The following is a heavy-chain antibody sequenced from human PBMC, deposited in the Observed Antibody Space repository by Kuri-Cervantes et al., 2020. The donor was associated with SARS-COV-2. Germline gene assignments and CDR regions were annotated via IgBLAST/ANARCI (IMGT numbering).Heavy chain of an antibody. CDR1: GGTFSSYA. V-gene: IGHV1-69*05. CDR3: ARVVTYYDFWSGYYTNAFDI. J-gene: IGHJ3*02. D-gene: IGHD3-3*01. Sequence: SVKVSCKASGGTFSSYAISWVRQAPGQGLEWMGGIIPIFGTANYAQKFQGRVTITTDESTSTAYMELRSLRSDDTAVYYCARVVTYYDFWSGYYTNAFDIWGQGTMVTVSS. CDR2: IIPIFGTA.